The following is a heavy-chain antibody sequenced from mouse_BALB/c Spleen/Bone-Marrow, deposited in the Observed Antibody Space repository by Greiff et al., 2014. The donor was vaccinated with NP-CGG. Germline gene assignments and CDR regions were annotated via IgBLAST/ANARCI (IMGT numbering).Heavy chain of an antibody. CDR1: GYNFTTHW. D-gene: IGHD1-2*01. J-gene: IGHJ1*01. Sequence: QVQLQQSGAELARPGASVKLSCKASGYNFTTHWMQWVKQRPGQGLEWIGAIYPGDSDTRYTQKFKGKATLTADKSSSTAYMQLSDLASEDSAVYYCARGDYGYHWYFDVWGAGTTVTVSS. V-gene: IGHV1-87*01. CDR3: ARGDYGYHWYFDV. CDR2: IYPGDSDT.